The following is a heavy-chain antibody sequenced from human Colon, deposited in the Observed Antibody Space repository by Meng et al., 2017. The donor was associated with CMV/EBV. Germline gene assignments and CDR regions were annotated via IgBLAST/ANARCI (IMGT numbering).Heavy chain of an antibody. Sequence: ASVKVSCKASGYTFTGYYMHWVRQAPGQGLEWMGWINPNSGGTNYAQKFQGRVTMTRDTSISTAYMELSRLRSDDTAVYYCARGYYDVWSGYSSFDYWGQGTLVTVSS. CDR2: INPNSGGT. J-gene: IGHJ4*02. CDR3: ARGYYDVWSGYSSFDY. D-gene: IGHD3-3*01. CDR1: GYTFTGYY. V-gene: IGHV1-2*02.